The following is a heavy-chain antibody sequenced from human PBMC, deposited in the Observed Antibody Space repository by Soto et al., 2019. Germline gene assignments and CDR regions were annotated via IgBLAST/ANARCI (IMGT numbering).Heavy chain of an antibody. CDR2: ISYDGSNK. V-gene: IGHV3-30*18. Sequence: QVQLVESGGGVVQPGKSLRLSCAGSGFTFSSYGMDWVRQAPGKGLGWVAVISYDGSNKYYADSVKGRFTISRDNSKNTLYLKMSSLRADDTAVYYCAKDRMGAGVRGYFDYWGQGTLVTVSS. CDR1: GFTFSSYG. CDR3: AKDRMGAGVRGYFDY. J-gene: IGHJ4*02. D-gene: IGHD3-10*01.